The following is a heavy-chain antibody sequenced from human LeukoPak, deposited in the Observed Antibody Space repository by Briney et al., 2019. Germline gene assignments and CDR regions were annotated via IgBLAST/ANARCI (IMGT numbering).Heavy chain of an antibody. CDR1: GFTFNDYA. D-gene: IGHD3-3*01. Sequence: PGGSLRLSCAASGFTFNDYAMSWVRQAPGKGLEWVSSITGSGGSTYYADSVKGRFTISRDNSKNTLYLQMNSLRVEDMALYYCAKPDNDFWSGYSPYYFDSWSQGTLVTVSS. CDR2: ITGSGGST. J-gene: IGHJ4*02. CDR3: AKPDNDFWSGYSPYYFDS. V-gene: IGHV3-23*01.